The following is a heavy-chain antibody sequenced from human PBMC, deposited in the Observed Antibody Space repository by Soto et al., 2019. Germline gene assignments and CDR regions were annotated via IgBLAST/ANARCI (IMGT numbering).Heavy chain of an antibody. CDR3: ARSGGAAWLDP. D-gene: IGHD3-10*01. CDR2: INHSGST. Sequence: SETLSLTCAVYGGSFSGYYWSWIRQPPGKGLEWIGEINHSGSTNYNPSLKSRATISVDKFRNQFSLKLNSVTAADTAVYFCARSGGAAWLDPWGQGTLVTVSS. J-gene: IGHJ5*02. CDR1: GGSFSGYY. V-gene: IGHV4-34*09.